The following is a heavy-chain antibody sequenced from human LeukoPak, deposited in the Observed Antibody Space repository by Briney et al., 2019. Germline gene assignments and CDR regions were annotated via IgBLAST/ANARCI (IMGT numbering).Heavy chain of an antibody. D-gene: IGHD1-26*01. CDR1: GGSISSYY. CDR3: ARDHRWELALDY. Sequence: SETLSLTCTVSGGSISSYYWSWIRQPPGKGLEWIGYIYYSGSTNYNPFLKSRVTISVDTSKNQFSLKLSSVTAADTAVYYCARDHRWELALDYWGQGTLVTVSS. CDR2: IYYSGST. V-gene: IGHV4-59*12. J-gene: IGHJ4*02.